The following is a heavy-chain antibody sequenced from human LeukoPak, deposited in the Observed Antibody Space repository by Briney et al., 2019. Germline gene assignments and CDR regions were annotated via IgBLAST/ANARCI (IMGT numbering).Heavy chain of an antibody. Sequence: GGSLRLSCAASGFTFSSYAMSWVRQAPGKGLEWVSGISVSGVSTYNADSVKGRFTISRDNSKNTLYLQMNSLRAEDTALYYCARDPYGDYVFDYWGQGTLVTVSS. J-gene: IGHJ4*02. CDR3: ARDPYGDYVFDY. D-gene: IGHD4-17*01. CDR1: GFTFSSYA. V-gene: IGHV3-23*01. CDR2: ISVSGVST.